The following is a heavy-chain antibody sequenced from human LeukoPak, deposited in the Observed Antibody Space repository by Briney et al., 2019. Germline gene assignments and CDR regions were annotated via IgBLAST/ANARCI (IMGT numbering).Heavy chain of an antibody. CDR3: ARDTGGLWFGELFLPDFDY. Sequence: GASVKVSCKASGYTFTSYDINWVRQATGQGLEWMGWMNPNSGNTGYAQKFQGRVTMTTDTSTSTAYMELRSLRSDDTAVYYCARDTGGLWFGELFLPDFDYWGQGTLVTVSS. D-gene: IGHD3-10*01. J-gene: IGHJ4*02. CDR1: GYTFTSYD. CDR2: MNPNSGNT. V-gene: IGHV1-8*02.